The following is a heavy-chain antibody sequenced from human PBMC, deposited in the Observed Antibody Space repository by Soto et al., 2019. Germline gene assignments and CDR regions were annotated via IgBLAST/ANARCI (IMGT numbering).Heavy chain of an antibody. D-gene: IGHD6-19*01. V-gene: IGHV1-18*01. CDR1: GYSFTDYG. Sequence: QVQIEQSGGEVRKPGASVKVSCKSSGYSFTDYGITWVRQAPGKGPEWMGWISCHNGNTSQAQKFQDRVTMSTETSKNTANMESRSLRADDTAEDYCTRVPRYNSGWYRVWFDPWGQGTLVTVSS. CDR2: ISCHNGNT. CDR3: TRVPRYNSGWYRVWFDP. J-gene: IGHJ5*02.